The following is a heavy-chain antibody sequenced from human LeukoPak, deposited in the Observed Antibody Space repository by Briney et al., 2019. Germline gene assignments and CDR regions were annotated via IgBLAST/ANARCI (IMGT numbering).Heavy chain of an antibody. Sequence: SETLSLTCAVYGGSFNTYYWGWIRQAPGKGLEWIGSIYYHENTYYNSSLKSRVTISVDTSKNQFSLKLNSVTAADTAVYFCARRAYSAAYWKHFDYWGQGTLVTVSS. CDR2: IYYHENT. CDR1: GGSFNTYY. D-gene: IGHD1-1*01. CDR3: ARRAYSAAYWKHFDY. J-gene: IGHJ4*02. V-gene: IGHV4-39*01.